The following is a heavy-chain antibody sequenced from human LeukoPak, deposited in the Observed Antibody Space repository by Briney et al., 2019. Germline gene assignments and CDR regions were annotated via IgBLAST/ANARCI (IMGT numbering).Heavy chain of an antibody. V-gene: IGHV3-30*18. CDR1: GFTFSSYG. D-gene: IGHD3-22*01. CDR3: AKDYYDSSGYYYSYYYYYMDV. J-gene: IGHJ6*03. CDR2: ISYDGSNK. Sequence: PGGSLRLSCAASGFTFSSYGMSWVRQAPGKGLEWVAVISYDGSNKYYADSVKGRFTISRDNSKNTLYLQMNSLRAEDTAVYYCAKDYYDSSGYYYSYYYYYMDVWGKGTTVTVSS.